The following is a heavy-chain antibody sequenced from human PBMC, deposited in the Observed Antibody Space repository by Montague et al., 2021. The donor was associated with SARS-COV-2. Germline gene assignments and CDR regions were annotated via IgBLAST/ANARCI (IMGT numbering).Heavy chain of an antibody. CDR2: IYHSGST. CDR3: ARDRGVQHQLQMPFYFDY. J-gene: IGHJ4*02. D-gene: IGHD2-2*01. CDR1: GGSFSGYY. V-gene: IGHV4-34*01. Sequence: SETLSLTCAVYGGSFSGYYWSWIRQPPGKRLEWIGEIYHSGSTNYNPSLKSRVTISVDTSKNQFSLRLSSVTAADTAVYYCARDRGVQHQLQMPFYFDYWGQGTLVTVSS.